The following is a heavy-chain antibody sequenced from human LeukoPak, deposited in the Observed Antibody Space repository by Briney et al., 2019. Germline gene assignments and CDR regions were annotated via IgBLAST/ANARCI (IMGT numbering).Heavy chain of an antibody. CDR3: ARSWADYGFDY. CDR1: GGSFSGYH. CDR2: INHSGST. D-gene: IGHD4-17*01. J-gene: IGHJ4*02. V-gene: IGHV4-34*01. Sequence: SETLSLTCAVYGGSFSGYHWSWIRQPPGKGLEWIGEINHSGSTNYNPSLKSRVTISVDTSKNQFSLKLSSVTAADTAVYYCARSWADYGFDYWGQGTLVTVSS.